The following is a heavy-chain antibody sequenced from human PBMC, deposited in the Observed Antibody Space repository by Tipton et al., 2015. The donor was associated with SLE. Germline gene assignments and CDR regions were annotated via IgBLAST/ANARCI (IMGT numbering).Heavy chain of an antibody. Sequence: LRLSCTVSGGSISSHYWSWIRQPPGKGLEWIGYIYYSGSTNYDPSLKSRVTISVDTSKNQFSLKLSSVTAADTAVYYCARRSSGWSPYFDYWGQGTLVTVSS. CDR1: GGSISSHY. CDR3: ARRSSGWSPYFDY. CDR2: IYYSGST. J-gene: IGHJ4*02. V-gene: IGHV4-59*11. D-gene: IGHD6-19*01.